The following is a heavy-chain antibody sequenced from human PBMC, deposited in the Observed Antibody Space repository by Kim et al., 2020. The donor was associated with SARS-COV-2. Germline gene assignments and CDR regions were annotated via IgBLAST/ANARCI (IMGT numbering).Heavy chain of an antibody. Sequence: SETLSLTCAVYGGSFSGYYWSWIRQPPGKGLEWIGEINHSGSTNYNPSLKSRVTISEDTSKNQFSLKLSSVTAADTAVYYCARVCGSGSYYPVCRSRPYNWFDPWGQGTLVTVSS. V-gene: IGHV4-34*01. CDR3: ARVCGSGSYYPVCRSRPYNWFDP. J-gene: IGHJ5*02. CDR2: INHSGST. CDR1: GGSFSGYY. D-gene: IGHD3-10*01.